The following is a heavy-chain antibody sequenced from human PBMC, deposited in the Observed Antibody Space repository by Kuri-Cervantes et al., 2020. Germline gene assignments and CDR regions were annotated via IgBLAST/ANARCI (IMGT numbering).Heavy chain of an antibody. CDR2: IYYSGST. J-gene: IGHJ4*02. CDR3: ARRVIAGRGYDYLDY. D-gene: IGHD5-12*01. V-gene: IGHV4-39*01. Sequence: SETLSLTCTVSGGSISSGSYYWGWIRQPPGKGLEWIGSIYYSGSTYYNPSLKSRVTISVDTSKNQFSLKLSSVTAADTAVYYCARRVIAGRGYDYLDYWGQGTLVTVSS. CDR1: GGSISSGSYY.